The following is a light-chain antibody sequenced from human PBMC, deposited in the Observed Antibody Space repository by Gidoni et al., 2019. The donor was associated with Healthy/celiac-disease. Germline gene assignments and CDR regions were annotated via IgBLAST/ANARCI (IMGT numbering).Light chain of an antibody. Sequence: SYELTQPPSVSVSPGQTASITCSGDKLGDKYACWYQQKPGQSPVLVIYQDSKRPSGIPERVSGSNSGNTATLTISGTQAMDEADYYCQAWDSSTLSVVFGGGTKLTVL. J-gene: IGLJ2*01. CDR2: QDS. CDR3: QAWDSSTLSVV. CDR1: KLGDKY. V-gene: IGLV3-1*01.